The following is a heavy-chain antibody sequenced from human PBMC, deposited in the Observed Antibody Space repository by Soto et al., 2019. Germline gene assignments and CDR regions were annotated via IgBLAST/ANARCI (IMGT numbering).Heavy chain of an antibody. CDR3: ASGPPVYTIFGVVNEQAHEY. V-gene: IGHV1-2*04. CDR1: GYTFTGYY. D-gene: IGHD3-3*01. Sequence: ASVKVSCKASGYTFTGYYMHWVRQAPGQGLERMGWINPNSGGTNYAQKFQGWVTMTRDTSISTAYMELSRLISDDTAVYYCASGPPVYTIFGVVNEQAHEYWGQGTLVNVSS. J-gene: IGHJ4*02. CDR2: INPNSGGT.